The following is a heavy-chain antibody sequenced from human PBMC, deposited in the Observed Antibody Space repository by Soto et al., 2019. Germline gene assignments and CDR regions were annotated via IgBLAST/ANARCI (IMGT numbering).Heavy chain of an antibody. CDR1: GGSVSNSNYY. J-gene: IGHJ4*02. D-gene: IGHD2-8*01. CDR3: VSQRTSVLTQAYFDY. Sequence: SETMSLTCTVSGGSVSNSNYYWGWIRQSPGKGLEWIGSVYYRGRSYSKSSVKSRVTISVDTSKNQFSLNLNSVTASDTAVYFCVSQRTSVLTQAYFDYWGPGALVTVSS. CDR2: VYYRGRS. V-gene: IGHV4-39*01.